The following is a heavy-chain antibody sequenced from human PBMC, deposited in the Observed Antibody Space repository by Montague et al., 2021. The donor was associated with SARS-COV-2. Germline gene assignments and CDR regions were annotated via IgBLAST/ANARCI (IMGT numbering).Heavy chain of an antibody. D-gene: IGHD6-25*01. CDR2: IFGSGAGT. Sequence: SLRLSCAASGFAFNNFAMTWVRQPPGKGLERVSSIFGSGAGTYYADSVKGRFTISRDNSRNTVYLQMNSLRAEDTAKYYCAKQTGAGAIVYWYFDLWDRGTVVSVSS. CDR3: AKQTGAGAIVYWYFDL. CDR1: GFAFNNFA. J-gene: IGHJ2*01. V-gene: IGHV3-23*01.